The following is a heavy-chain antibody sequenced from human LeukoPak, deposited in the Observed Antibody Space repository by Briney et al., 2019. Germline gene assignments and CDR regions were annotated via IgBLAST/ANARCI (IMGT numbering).Heavy chain of an antibody. CDR1: GGTFSSYA. CDR2: IIPIFGTA. V-gene: IGHV1-69*13. CDR3: ARASPLTGDRYYYGMDV. Sequence: ASVKVSCKASGGTFSSYAISWVRQAPGQGLEWMGGIIPIFGTANYAQKFQGRVTITADESTSTAYMELSSLRSEDTAVYYCARASPLTGDRYYYGMDVRGQGTTVTVSS. D-gene: IGHD7-27*01. J-gene: IGHJ6*02.